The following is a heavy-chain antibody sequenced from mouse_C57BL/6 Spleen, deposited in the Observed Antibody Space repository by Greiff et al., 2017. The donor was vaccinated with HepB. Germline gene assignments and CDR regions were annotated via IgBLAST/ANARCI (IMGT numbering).Heavy chain of an antibody. J-gene: IGHJ3*01. CDR1: GYTFTSYW. Sequence: QVQLQQPGAELVKPGASVKLSCKASGYTFTSYWMHWVKQRPGQGLEWIGMIHPNSGSTNYNEKFKSKATLTVDKSSSTAYMQLSSLTSEDSAVYYCASRPRLDSSGYGFAYWGQGTLVTVSA. V-gene: IGHV1-64*01. CDR3: ASRPRLDSSGYGFAY. D-gene: IGHD3-2*02. CDR2: IHPNSGST.